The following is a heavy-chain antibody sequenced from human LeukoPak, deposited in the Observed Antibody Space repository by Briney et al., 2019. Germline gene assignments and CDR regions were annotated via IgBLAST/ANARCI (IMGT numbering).Heavy chain of an antibody. Sequence: ASVKVPCKASGHTFTGYYMHWVRQAPGQGLEWMGRINPNSGGTNYAQKFQGRVTMTRDTSISTAYMELSRLRSDDAAVYYCASGNNWNYRFNWFDPWGQGTLVTVSS. V-gene: IGHV1-2*06. CDR1: GHTFTGYY. D-gene: IGHD1-7*01. CDR3: ASGNNWNYRFNWFDP. CDR2: INPNSGGT. J-gene: IGHJ5*02.